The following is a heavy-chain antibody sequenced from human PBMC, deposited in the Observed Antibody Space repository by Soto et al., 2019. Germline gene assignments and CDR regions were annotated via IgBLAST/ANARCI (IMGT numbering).Heavy chain of an antibody. CDR1: GYTFTSYG. J-gene: IGHJ3*02. CDR3: ARARIVGATPDAFDI. Sequence: QVQLVQSGAEVKKPGASVKVSCKASGYTFTSYGISWVRQAPGQGLEWMGWISAYNGNTNYAQKLQGRVTMTTDPSTSTAYMALRSLRSDATAMYYCARARIVGATPDAFDIWGQETMVTVSS. D-gene: IGHD1-26*01. V-gene: IGHV1-18*01. CDR2: ISAYNGNT.